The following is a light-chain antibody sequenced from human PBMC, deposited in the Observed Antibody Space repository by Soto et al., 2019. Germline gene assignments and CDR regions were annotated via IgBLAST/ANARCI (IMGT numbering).Light chain of an antibody. Sequence: LTQSPATLSLSPGERATLSCRASQSVSSYLAWYQQKPGQAPRLLMYDASNRATGIPARFSGSGSGTDFTLTISSLEPEDFAVYYCQQRSNWLTFGGGTKVEIK. V-gene: IGKV3-11*01. CDR1: QSVSSY. CDR2: DAS. J-gene: IGKJ4*01. CDR3: QQRSNWLT.